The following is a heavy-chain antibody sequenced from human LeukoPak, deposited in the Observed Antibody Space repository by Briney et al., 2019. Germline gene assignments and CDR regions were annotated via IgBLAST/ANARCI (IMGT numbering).Heavy chain of an antibody. Sequence: SETLSLTCTVSGGSISSGDYYWSWIRQPPGKGLEWIGYIYYSGSTYYNPSLKSRVTISVDTSKNQFSLKLSSVTAADTAVYYCARENRGYGDYEGFGFDIWGQGTMVTVSS. CDR2: IYYSGST. J-gene: IGHJ3*02. V-gene: IGHV4-30-4*01. CDR3: ARENRGYGDYEGFGFDI. D-gene: IGHD4-17*01. CDR1: GGSISSGDYY.